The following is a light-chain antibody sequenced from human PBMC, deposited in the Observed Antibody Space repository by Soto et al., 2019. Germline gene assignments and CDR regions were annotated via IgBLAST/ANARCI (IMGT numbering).Light chain of an antibody. CDR2: GAS. CDR1: QSVSSSY. V-gene: IGKV3-20*01. J-gene: IGKJ1*01. Sequence: EIVLTQSPGPLSLSPGGRATLSCRASQSVSSSYLAWYQQKPGQAPRLLIYGASSRATGIPDRFSGSGSGTDYTLTISRLEPEDFAVYYCQQYGSSPWTFGQGTKVDIK. CDR3: QQYGSSPWT.